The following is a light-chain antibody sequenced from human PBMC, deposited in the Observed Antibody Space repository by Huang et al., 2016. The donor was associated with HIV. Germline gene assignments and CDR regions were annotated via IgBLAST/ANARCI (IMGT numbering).Light chain of an antibody. CDR2: VAS. V-gene: IGKV1-39*01. Sequence: DIQMTHSPSSLSASVGDRVTLTCRASETINTYLNWYQQKPGKAPKLLINVASSLQSGVPSRFSGSGSGTDFTLTIISLQPEDFATYYCQQSHSTPRTFGQGTKVEIK. CDR1: ETINTY. CDR3: QQSHSTPRT. J-gene: IGKJ1*01.